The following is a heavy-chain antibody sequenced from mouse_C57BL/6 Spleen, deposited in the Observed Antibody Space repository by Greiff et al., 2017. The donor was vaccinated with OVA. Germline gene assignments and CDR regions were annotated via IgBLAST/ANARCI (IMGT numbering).Heavy chain of an antibody. V-gene: IGHV1-81*01. CDR2: IYPRSGNT. D-gene: IGHD2-3*01. J-gene: IGHJ2*01. CDR1: GYTFTSYG. Sequence: QVQLQQSGAELARPGASVKLSCKASGYTFTSYGISWVKQRTGQGLEWIGEIYPRSGNTYYNEKFKGKATLTADKSSSTAYMELRSLTSEASAVYICAKGKIYDGYYGYFDYWGQGTTLTVSS. CDR3: AKGKIYDGYYGYFDY.